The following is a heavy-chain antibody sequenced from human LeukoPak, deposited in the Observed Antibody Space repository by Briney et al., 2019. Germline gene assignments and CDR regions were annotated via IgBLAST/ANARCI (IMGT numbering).Heavy chain of an antibody. D-gene: IGHD5-12*01. Sequence: GESLKISRKGSGYSFTSYWIGWVRQMPGKGLEWMGIIYPGDSDTRYSPSFQGQVTISDDKSISTAYLQWSSLKASDTAMYYCAREWRGYSGYDPDDAFDIWGQGTMVTASS. CDR1: GYSFTSYW. J-gene: IGHJ3*02. CDR2: IYPGDSDT. V-gene: IGHV5-51*01. CDR3: AREWRGYSGYDPDDAFDI.